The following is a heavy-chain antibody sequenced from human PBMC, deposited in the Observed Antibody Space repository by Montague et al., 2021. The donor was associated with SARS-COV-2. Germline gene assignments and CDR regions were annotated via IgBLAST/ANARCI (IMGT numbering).Heavy chain of an antibody. J-gene: IGHJ6*03. CDR1: GGSFSGYS. CDR3: RVVPAGIPKGPNFYYMDV. Sequence: SETLSLTCAVYGGSFSGYSWSWIRQPPGKRLEWIGQIYHSGSTNYNPSLKSRVTISVDTSKNQFSPKLSSVTAADTALYYCRVVPAGIPKGPNFYYMDVWGKGTTVTVSS. V-gene: IGHV4-34*01. D-gene: IGHD2-2*02. CDR2: IYHSGST.